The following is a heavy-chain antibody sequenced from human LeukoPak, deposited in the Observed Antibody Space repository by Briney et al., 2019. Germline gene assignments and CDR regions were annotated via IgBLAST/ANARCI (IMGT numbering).Heavy chain of an antibody. CDR1: GFTFSSYW. D-gene: IGHD3-10*01. CDR2: INSDGSST. Sequence: PGGSLRLSCAASGFTFSSYWMHWVRQAPGKGLVWVSRINSDGSSTSYADSVKGRFTISRDNAKNTLYLQMDSLRAEDTAVYYCARAPAPHYYGSGSYYDYWGQGTLVTVSS. J-gene: IGHJ4*02. CDR3: ARAPAPHYYGSGSYYDY. V-gene: IGHV3-74*01.